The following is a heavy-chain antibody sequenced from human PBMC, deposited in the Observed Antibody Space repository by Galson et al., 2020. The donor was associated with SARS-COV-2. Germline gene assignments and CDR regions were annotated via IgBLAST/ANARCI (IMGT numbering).Heavy chain of an antibody. V-gene: IGHV3-30*18. Sequence: GESLKISCAASGFTFSRHGMHWVRQAPGKGPEWVAVMSYDGLNEYYADSVKGRLPISRDNSKNTLYLQMNSRRPEDTALYYCGKDGAPEMARIADSFALYVWGQGTTVIVSS. J-gene: IGHJ6*02. CDR2: MSYDGLNE. CDR1: GFTFSRHG. CDR3: GKDGAPEMARIADSFALYV. D-gene: IGHD5-12*01.